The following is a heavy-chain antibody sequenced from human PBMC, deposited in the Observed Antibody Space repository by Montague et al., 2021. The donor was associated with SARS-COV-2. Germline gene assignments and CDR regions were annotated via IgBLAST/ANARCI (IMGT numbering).Heavy chain of an antibody. J-gene: IGHJ6*02. D-gene: IGHD3-9*01. CDR1: GFSLSTSGMC. Sequence: VKPTQTLTLTCTFSGFSLSTSGMCVSWIRQPPGKAQEWLALIDWDDDKYYSTSLKTRLTISKDTSKNQVVLTMTNMDPVDTATYYCARIVYDILTGSTYYGMDVWGQGTTVTVSS. V-gene: IGHV2-70*01. CDR3: ARIVYDILTGSTYYGMDV. CDR2: IDWDDDK.